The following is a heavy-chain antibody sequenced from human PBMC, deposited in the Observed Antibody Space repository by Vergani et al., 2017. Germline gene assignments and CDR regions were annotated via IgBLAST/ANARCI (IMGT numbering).Heavy chain of an antibody. Sequence: EVQLVESGGGLVKPGGSLRLSCAASGFTFSSYSMNWVRQAPGKGLEWVSSISSSSSYIYYADSVKGRFTISRDNAKNSLYLQMNSLRAEDTAVYYCAKAASTPQEGDVSWGQGTLVIVSS. D-gene: IGHD2-21*01. CDR1: GFTFSSYS. V-gene: IGHV3-21*01. J-gene: IGHJ5*02. CDR3: AKAASTPQEGDVS. CDR2: ISSSSSYI.